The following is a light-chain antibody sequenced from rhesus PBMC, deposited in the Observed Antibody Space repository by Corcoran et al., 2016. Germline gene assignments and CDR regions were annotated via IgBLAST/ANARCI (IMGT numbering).Light chain of an antibody. J-gene: IGKJ2*01. CDR2: LVS. CDR1: QSLLHRDGNTY. CDR3: MQALRSPYS. V-gene: IGKV2-82*03. Sequence: DILMIQTPLSLSVTLGEPASISCRSSQSLLHRDGNTYLYWFLQKQGQSPQLHMSLVSKRASGVPDKFSGSGSGTDFTLKISRVDAEDFGVFYCMQALRSPYSFGQGTKVEIK.